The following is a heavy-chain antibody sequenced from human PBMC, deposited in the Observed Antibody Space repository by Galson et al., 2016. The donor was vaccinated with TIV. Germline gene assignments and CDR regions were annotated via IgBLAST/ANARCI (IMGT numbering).Heavy chain of an antibody. CDR3: ARAAGRNGATCHATCESFDF. D-gene: IGHD3-10*01. V-gene: IGHV6-1*01. Sequence: CAISGDSVSSDSAAWNWVRQSPSRGLEWLGRTYYRSRWYYDYAVSVKSRITIESDTSKNQFSLQLNSVTSEDTAVYYCARAAGRNGATCHATCESFDFWGQGTTVIVSS. CDR1: GDSVSSDSAA. CDR2: TYYRSRWYY. J-gene: IGHJ6*02.